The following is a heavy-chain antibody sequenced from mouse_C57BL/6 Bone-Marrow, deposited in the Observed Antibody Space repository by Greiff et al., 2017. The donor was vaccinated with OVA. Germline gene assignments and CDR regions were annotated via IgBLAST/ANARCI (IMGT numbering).Heavy chain of an antibody. D-gene: IGHD2-3*01. CDR1: GYTFTDYN. Sequence: EVHLVESGPELVKPGASVKIPCKASGYTFTDYNMDWVKQSHGKSLEWIGDINPNNGGTIYNQKFKGKATLTVDKSSSTAYMELRSLTSEDTAVDYCARSDGYYDYFDYWGQGTTLTVSS. V-gene: IGHV1-18*01. CDR2: INPNNGGT. CDR3: ARSDGYYDYFDY. J-gene: IGHJ2*01.